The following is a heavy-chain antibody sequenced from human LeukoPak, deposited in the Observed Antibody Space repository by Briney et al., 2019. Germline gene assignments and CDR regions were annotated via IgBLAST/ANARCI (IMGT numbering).Heavy chain of an antibody. D-gene: IGHD3-3*01. J-gene: IGHJ4*02. CDR3: AKGPNYDFWSGYFDY. V-gene: IGHV3-23*01. CDR2: ITGVGDTT. CDR1: GFTFSTFA. Sequence: GGSLRPSCAASGFTFSTFAMSWVRQDPGRGLEWVSSITGVGDTTHYPESVKGRFTISRDNAKNSLYLQMNSLRAEDTALYYCAKGPNYDFWSGYFDYWGQGTLVTVSS.